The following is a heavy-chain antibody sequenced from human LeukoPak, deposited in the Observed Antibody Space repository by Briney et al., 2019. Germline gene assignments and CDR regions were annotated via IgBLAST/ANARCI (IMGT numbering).Heavy chain of an antibody. CDR1: GFTFSSYW. CDR3: ARDVATISNWFDP. V-gene: IGHV3-7*01. CDR2: INQDGSEK. J-gene: IGHJ5*02. D-gene: IGHD5-24*01. Sequence: GGSLRLSCAASGFTFSSYWMSWVRQAPGKGLEWVANINQDGSEKYYVDSVKGRFTISGDNAKNSLYLQMNSLRAEDTAVYYCARDVATISNWFDPWGQGTLVTVSS.